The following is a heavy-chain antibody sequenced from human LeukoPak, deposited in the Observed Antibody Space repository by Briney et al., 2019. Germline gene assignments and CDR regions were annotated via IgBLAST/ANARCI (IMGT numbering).Heavy chain of an antibody. V-gene: IGHV3-30*04. CDR3: AGIVDGYAFEY. CDR1: GFTFSSYA. Sequence: GRSLRLSCAAPGFTFSSYAMQWVRQAPGKGLEWVAGISYDGSNTYYAGSVKGRFTISRDNSKNTLYLQMNSLRAEDTAVYYCAGIVDGYAFEYWGQGTLVTVSS. D-gene: IGHD5-24*01. CDR2: ISYDGSNT. J-gene: IGHJ4*02.